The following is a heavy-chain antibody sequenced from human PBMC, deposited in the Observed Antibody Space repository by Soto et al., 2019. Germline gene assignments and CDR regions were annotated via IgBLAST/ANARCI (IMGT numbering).Heavy chain of an antibody. D-gene: IGHD1-1*01. V-gene: IGHV3-30-3*01. J-gene: IGHJ6*02. CDR1: GFTFSSYA. CDR3: ARDPCLEHYYYYGMDV. CDR2: ISYDGSNK. Sequence: GGSLRLSCAASGFTFSSYAMHWVRQAPGKGLEWVAVISYDGSNKYYADSVKGRFTISRDNSKNTLYLQMNSLRAEDTAVYYSARDPCLEHYYYYGMDVWGQGTTVTVSS.